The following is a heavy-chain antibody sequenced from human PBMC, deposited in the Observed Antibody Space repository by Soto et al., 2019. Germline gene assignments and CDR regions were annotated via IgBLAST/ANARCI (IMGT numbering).Heavy chain of an antibody. D-gene: IGHD6-6*01. CDR2: ISGSGGST. V-gene: IGHV3-23*01. Sequence: EVQLLESGGGLVQPGGSLRLSCAASGFTFSSYAMSWVRQAPGKGLEWVSAISGSGGSTYYADSVKGRFTISRDNSKNTLYLQMNSLKTEDTAVYYCARDGGIGARHYYGMDVWGQGTTVTVSS. CDR3: ARDGGIGARHYYGMDV. J-gene: IGHJ6*02. CDR1: GFTFSSYA.